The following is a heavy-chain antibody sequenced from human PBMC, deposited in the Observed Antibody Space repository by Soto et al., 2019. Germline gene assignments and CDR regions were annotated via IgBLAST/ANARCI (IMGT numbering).Heavy chain of an antibody. CDR3: AGTRGDRDY. CDR2: IIPIFGTA. V-gene: IGHV1-69*12. D-gene: IGHD1-1*01. CDR1: GGTFSSYA. Sequence: QVQLVQSGAEVKKPGSSVKVSCKASGGTFSSYAISWVRQAPGQGLEWMGGIIPIFGTANYAQKFQGRVTIAADESTSTADMERSSLLSADAAVYYCAGTRGDRDYWGQGTLVTVAS. J-gene: IGHJ4*02.